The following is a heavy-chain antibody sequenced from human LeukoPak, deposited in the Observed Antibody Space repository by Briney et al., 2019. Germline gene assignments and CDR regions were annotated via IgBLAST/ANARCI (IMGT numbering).Heavy chain of an antibody. CDR1: GYTFTSYG. CDR2: ISAYNGNT. Sequence: ASVKVSCKASGYTFTSYGINWVRQAPGQGLEWMGWISAYNGNTNYAQRFQGRVTLTTDTSTSTAYMELRSLRSDDTAVYYCARQQLAQGWFDPWGQGTLVTVSS. CDR3: ARQQLAQGWFDP. V-gene: IGHV1-18*01. J-gene: IGHJ5*02. D-gene: IGHD6-13*01.